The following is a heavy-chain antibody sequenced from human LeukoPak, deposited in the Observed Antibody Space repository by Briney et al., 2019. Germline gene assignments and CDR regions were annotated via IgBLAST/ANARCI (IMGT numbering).Heavy chain of an antibody. CDR1: EFTFSSYW. D-gene: IGHD3-22*01. V-gene: IGHV3-74*01. Sequence: GRSLRLSCAASEFTFSSYWMHWVRQAPGKGLVWVSRISTDGSNTNYADSVKGRFTISRDNAKNTLYLQMNSLRAEDTAVYYCARVRSGYVFDYWGQGTLVTVSS. J-gene: IGHJ4*02. CDR3: ARVRSGYVFDY. CDR2: ISTDGSNT.